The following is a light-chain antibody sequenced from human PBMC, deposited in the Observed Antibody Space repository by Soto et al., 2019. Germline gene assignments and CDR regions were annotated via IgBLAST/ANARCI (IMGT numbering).Light chain of an antibody. J-gene: IGKJ2*01. Sequence: PGERATLSCMSSQSVSSYLAWYQQKPGQAPRLLLYDTSNRATGISARFSGSGSGTDFTLTISSLDPEDFAVYYCQHGRTFGQGTKLEIK. CDR3: QHGRT. CDR2: DTS. V-gene: IGKV3-11*01. CDR1: QSVSSY.